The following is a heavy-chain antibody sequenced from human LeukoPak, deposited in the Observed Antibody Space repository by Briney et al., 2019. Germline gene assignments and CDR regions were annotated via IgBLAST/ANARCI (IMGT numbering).Heavy chain of an antibody. V-gene: IGHV1-2*02. D-gene: IGHD4-17*01. CDR3: ARVNTGDYGDFLDY. CDR1: GYTFTGYY. CDR2: INPNRGGT. Sequence: ASVKVSCKASGYTFTGYYMHWVRQAPGQGLEWMGWINPNRGGTNYAQKFQGSVTMTRDTSISTAYMELSRLRSDDKAVYYCARVNTGDYGDFLDYWGQGTLVTVSS. J-gene: IGHJ4*02.